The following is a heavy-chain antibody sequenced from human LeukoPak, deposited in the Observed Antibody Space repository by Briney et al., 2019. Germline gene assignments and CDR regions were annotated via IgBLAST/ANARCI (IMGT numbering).Heavy chain of an antibody. D-gene: IGHD3-10*01. CDR1: GGSISSSSYY. J-gene: IGHJ4*02. CDR3: ARDDGSVFDY. V-gene: IGHV4-39*07. Sequence: SETLSLTCTVSGGSISSSSYYWGWIRQPPGKGLEWIGSIYYSGSTYYNPSLKSRVTISVDTSKNQFSLKLSSVTAADTAVYYCARDDGSVFDYWGQGALVTASS. CDR2: IYYSGST.